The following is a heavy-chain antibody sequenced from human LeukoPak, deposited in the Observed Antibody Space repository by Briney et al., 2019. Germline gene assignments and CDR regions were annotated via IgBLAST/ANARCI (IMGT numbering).Heavy chain of an antibody. D-gene: IGHD3-22*01. CDR1: GFTVGSYY. Sequence: GGSLTLSCAVSGFTVGSYYMSWVRQAPGKGLEWVSVIYSGGSTYYADSVKGRFTISRDNSKNTLYLQMNSLRSEDTAVYYCARSHSDSRGPYDAFDIWGQGTMVTVSS. V-gene: IGHV3-53*01. CDR3: ARSHSDSRGPYDAFDI. J-gene: IGHJ3*02. CDR2: IYSGGST.